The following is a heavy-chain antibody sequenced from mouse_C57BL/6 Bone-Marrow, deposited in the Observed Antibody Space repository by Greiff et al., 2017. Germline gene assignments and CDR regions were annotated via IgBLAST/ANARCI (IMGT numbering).Heavy chain of an antibody. J-gene: IGHJ4*01. CDR2: IYPGSGNT. V-gene: IGHV1-76*01. Sequence: QVQLTESGAELVRPGASVKLSCKASGYTFTDYYINWVKQRPGQGLAWIARIYPGSGNTYYNEKFKGKATLTAEKSSSTAYMQLSSLTSEDSAVYFCARSGAMDYWGQGTSGTVAS. CDR3: ARSGAMDY. D-gene: IGHD3-1*01. CDR1: GYTFTDYY.